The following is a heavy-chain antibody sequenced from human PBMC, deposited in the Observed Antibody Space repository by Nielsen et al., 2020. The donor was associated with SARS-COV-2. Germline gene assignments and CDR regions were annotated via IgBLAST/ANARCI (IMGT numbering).Heavy chain of an antibody. V-gene: IGHV3-23*01. CDR1: GFTFSSYA. D-gene: IGHD4-17*01. J-gene: IGHJ4*02. CDR3: AKASYGDYGGYFDY. CDR2: ISGSGGST. Sequence: GESLKISCAASGFTFSSYAMSWVRQAPGKGLEWVSAISGSGGSTYYADSVKGRFTISRDNSKNTLYLQMNSLRAEDTAVYYCAKASYGDYGGYFDYWGQGTLVTVSS.